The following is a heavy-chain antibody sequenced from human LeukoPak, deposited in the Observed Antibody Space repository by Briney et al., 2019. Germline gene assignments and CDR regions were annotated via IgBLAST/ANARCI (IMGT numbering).Heavy chain of an antibody. V-gene: IGHV4-59*08. J-gene: IGHJ4*02. Sequence: PSETLSLTCTVSGDSIHSFYWSWVRQPPGKGLEWIGYIYYSGSTNYNPSLKSRITISVDTSKNQFSLKLSSVTAADTAVYYCARRGGLSFGYWGQGTLVTVSS. CDR2: IYYSGST. D-gene: IGHD3-16*01. CDR1: GDSIHSFY. CDR3: ARRGGLSFGY.